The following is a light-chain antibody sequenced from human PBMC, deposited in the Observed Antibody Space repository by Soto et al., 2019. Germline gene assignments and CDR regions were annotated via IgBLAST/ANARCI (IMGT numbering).Light chain of an antibody. CDR1: SSNIGNNA. CDR2: SDD. J-gene: IGLJ2*01. Sequence: QSVPTQPPSVSAAPRQRVTISCSGGSSNIGNNAVSWYQQLPGKAPKLLIYSDDLLPSGVSDRFSGSKSGTSASLAISGLQSEDEADYYCAAWDDSLKGVVFGGGTKLTVL. V-gene: IGLV1-36*01. CDR3: AAWDDSLKGVV.